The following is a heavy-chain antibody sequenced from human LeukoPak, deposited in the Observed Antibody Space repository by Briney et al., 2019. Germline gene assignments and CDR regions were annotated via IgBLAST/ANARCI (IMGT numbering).Heavy chain of an antibody. CDR1: GYTFTSYY. V-gene: IGHV1-46*01. CDR2: INPSGGGT. J-gene: IGHJ4*02. D-gene: IGHD6-6*01. Sequence: GASVKVSCKASGYTFTSYYMHWVRQAPGQGLEWMGIINPSGGGTSYAEKFQGRVTMTRDTSTSTVYMELSSLRSEDTAVYYCASGSILPEYYFDYWGQGTLVTVSS. CDR3: ASGSILPEYYFDY.